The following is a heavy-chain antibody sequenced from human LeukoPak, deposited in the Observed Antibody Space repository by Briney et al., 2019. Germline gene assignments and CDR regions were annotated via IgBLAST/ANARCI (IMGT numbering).Heavy chain of an antibody. D-gene: IGHD3-3*01. CDR2: IIPIFGTA. Sequence: SVKVSCKASGGTFSSYAISWVRQAPGQGLEWMGGIIPIFGTANYAQKFQGRVTITADESTSTAYMELSSLRSEDTAVYYCASDWKKGVVIVDHGYWGQGTLVTVSP. J-gene: IGHJ4*02. CDR1: GGTFSSYA. CDR3: ASDWKKGVVIVDHGY. V-gene: IGHV1-69*01.